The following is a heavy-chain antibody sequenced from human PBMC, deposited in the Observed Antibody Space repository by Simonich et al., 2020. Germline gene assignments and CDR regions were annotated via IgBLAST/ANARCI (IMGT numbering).Heavy chain of an antibody. CDR1: GGSISSSSYY. V-gene: IGHV4-39*01. CDR3: ARHAGFAFDI. J-gene: IGHJ3*02. D-gene: IGHD6-13*01. CDR2: IYYSGST. Sequence: QLQLQESVPGLVKPSETLSLTCTVSGGSISSSSYYWGWFRQPPGKGLEWIGSIYYSGSTYYTPSLKSRVTISVDTSKNQFSLKLSSVTAADTAVYYCARHAGFAFDIWGQGTMVTVSS.